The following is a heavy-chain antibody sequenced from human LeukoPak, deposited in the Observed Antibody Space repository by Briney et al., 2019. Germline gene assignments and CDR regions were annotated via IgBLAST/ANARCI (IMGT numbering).Heavy chain of an antibody. Sequence: GGSLTLSCAASGFTLSTYGLNWVRQAPGRGLEWVSSISSSGSYIYYADPVKGRFTISRDNAKNSLYLQMNSLRAEDTAVYYCARGRDGYNLVDAFDIWGQGIMVTVSS. CDR3: ARGRDGYNLVDAFDI. V-gene: IGHV3-21*01. J-gene: IGHJ3*02. D-gene: IGHD5-24*01. CDR1: GFTLSTYG. CDR2: ISSSGSYI.